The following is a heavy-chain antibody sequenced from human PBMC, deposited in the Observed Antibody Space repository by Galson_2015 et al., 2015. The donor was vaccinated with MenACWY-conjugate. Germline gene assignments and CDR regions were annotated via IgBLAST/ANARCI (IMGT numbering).Heavy chain of an antibody. CDR2: IRSKANNYAT. J-gene: IGHJ6*02. V-gene: IGHV3-73*01. Sequence: SLRLSCAASGFKFSDAAMRWVRQASGKGLEWVGRIRSKANNYATAYAASVKGRFTISRDDSKNTAFLQMNSLKTEDTAVYYCTKWLEMDVWGQGTTVTVSS. CDR3: TKWLEMDV. D-gene: IGHD6-19*01. CDR1: GFKFSDAA.